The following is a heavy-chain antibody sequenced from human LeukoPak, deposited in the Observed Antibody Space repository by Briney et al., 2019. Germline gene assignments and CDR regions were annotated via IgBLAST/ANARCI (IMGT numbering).Heavy chain of an antibody. CDR1: GFTFSSYS. Sequence: GGSLRLSCAASGFTFSSYSMNWVRQAPGKGLEWVSSISSSSSYIYYADSVKGRFTISRDNAKNSLYLQMNSLRAEDTAAYYCAREAPMNYGMDVWGQGTTVTVSS. CDR2: ISSSSSYI. V-gene: IGHV3-21*01. CDR3: AREAPMNYGMDV. J-gene: IGHJ6*02.